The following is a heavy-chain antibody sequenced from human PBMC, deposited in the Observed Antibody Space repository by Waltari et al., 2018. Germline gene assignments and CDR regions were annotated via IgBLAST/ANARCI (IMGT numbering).Heavy chain of an antibody. Sequence: QLQLQESGPGLVEPSETLSLTCSVSGGSISGNSYYWGWIRQPPGKGLEWIGSVHSGGTTSYHPSLKGRISISLDTTEHRFSLKLTAVTAADTAVYYCARRSSGAYPDYYYGLDVWGQGATV. CDR1: GGSISGNSYY. CDR2: VHSGGTT. D-gene: IGHD3-22*01. CDR3: ARRSSGAYPDYYYGLDV. J-gene: IGHJ6*02. V-gene: IGHV4-39*02.